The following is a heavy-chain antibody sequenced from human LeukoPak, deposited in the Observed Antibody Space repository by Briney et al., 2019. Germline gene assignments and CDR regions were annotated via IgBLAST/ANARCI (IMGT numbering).Heavy chain of an antibody. CDR1: GGSISSSSYY. J-gene: IGHJ5*02. Sequence: ETLSLTCTVSGGSISSSSYYWGWIRQPPGKGLEWVANIKQDGTEKYYVDSVKGRFTISRDNAKNSLYLQMNSLRVEDTAVYYCARDDLEWLVRGRALNWFDPWGQGTLVTVSS. CDR3: ARDDLEWLVRGRALNWFDP. V-gene: IGHV3-7*01. CDR2: IKQDGTEK. D-gene: IGHD6-19*01.